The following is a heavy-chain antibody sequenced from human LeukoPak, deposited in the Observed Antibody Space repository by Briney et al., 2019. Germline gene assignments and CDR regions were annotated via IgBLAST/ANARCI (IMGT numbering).Heavy chain of an antibody. CDR1: GYTFTGYY. CDR3: ARVHWNDGAAAPFDY. CDR2: INPNSGGT. D-gene: IGHD1-1*01. Sequence: GASVKVSCKASGYTFTGYYMHWVRQAPGQGLEWMGWINPNSGGTNYAQKFQGRVTMTRDTSISTAYMELSRLRSDDTAVYYCARVHWNDGAAAPFDYWGQGTLVTVSS. V-gene: IGHV1-2*02. J-gene: IGHJ4*02.